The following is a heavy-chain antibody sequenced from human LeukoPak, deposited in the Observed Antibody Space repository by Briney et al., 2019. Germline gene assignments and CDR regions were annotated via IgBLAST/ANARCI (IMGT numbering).Heavy chain of an antibody. D-gene: IGHD4-17*01. Sequence: PGGSLRLSCAASGFTFSSYAMHWVRQAPGKGLEYVSAISSNGGSTYYANSVKGRFTISRDNAKNSLYLQMNSLRGEDTAVYYCTRDPNGDPFYWGQGTLVTVSS. CDR2: ISSNGGST. CDR1: GFTFSSYA. J-gene: IGHJ4*02. V-gene: IGHV3-64*01. CDR3: TRDPNGDPFY.